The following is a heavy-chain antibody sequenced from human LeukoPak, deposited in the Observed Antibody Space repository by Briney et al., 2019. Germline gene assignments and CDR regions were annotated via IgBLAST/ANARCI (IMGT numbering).Heavy chain of an antibody. CDR2: ISGSGGST. CDR3: ARDGYDYVWGSYRFIEYFQH. V-gene: IGHV3-23*01. D-gene: IGHD3-16*02. Sequence: GGSLRLSCAASGFTFSSYAMSWVRQAPGKGLEWVSAISGSGGSTYYADSVKGRFTISRDNSKNMLYLQMNSLRAEDTAVYYCARDGYDYVWGSYRFIEYFQHWGQGTLVTVSS. J-gene: IGHJ1*01. CDR1: GFTFSSYA.